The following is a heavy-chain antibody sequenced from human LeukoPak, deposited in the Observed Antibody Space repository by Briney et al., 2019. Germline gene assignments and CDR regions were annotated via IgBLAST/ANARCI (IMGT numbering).Heavy chain of an antibody. J-gene: IGHJ6*03. CDR2: IIPIFGTA. V-gene: IGHV1-69*13. CDR3: ARDHGGRYYYYYMDV. CDR1: GGTFSSYD. D-gene: IGHD5-24*01. Sequence: GASVKVSCKASGGTFSSYDISWVRQAPGQGLEWMGGIIPIFGTANYAQKFQGRVTITADESTSTAYMELSSLRSEDTAVYYCARDHGGRYYYYYMDVWGKGTTVTVSS.